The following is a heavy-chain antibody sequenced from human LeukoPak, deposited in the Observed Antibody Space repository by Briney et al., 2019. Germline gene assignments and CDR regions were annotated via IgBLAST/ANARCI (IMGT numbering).Heavy chain of an antibody. CDR3: AKDAITSDWYDLDY. CDR1: EFTFSSYS. Sequence: GGSLRLSCAASEFTFSSYSMNWVRQAPGKGLEWVSYITNSGNSKSYADSVKGRFTISRDNSKNTLSLQVNSLRAEDTAVYYCAKDAITSDWYDLDYWGQGTLVTVSS. CDR2: ITNSGNSK. V-gene: IGHV3-48*01. D-gene: IGHD6-19*01. J-gene: IGHJ4*02.